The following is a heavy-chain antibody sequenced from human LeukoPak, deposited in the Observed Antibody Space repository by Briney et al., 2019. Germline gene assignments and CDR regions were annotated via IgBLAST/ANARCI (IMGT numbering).Heavy chain of an antibody. J-gene: IGHJ4*02. Sequence: GSLRLSCAASGFTFSSYAMSWVRQAPGKGLEWVSAISGSGGFTYDADSVKGRFTISRDNSKNTLYLQMNSLRAEDTAVYYCAKDFYYDSSGLTLDYWGQGTLVTVSS. CDR3: AKDFYYDSSGLTLDY. V-gene: IGHV3-23*01. D-gene: IGHD3-22*01. CDR2: ISGSGGFT. CDR1: GFTFSSYA.